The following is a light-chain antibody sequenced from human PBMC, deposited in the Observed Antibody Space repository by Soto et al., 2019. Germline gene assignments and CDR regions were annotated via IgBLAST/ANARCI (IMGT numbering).Light chain of an antibody. J-gene: IGLJ1*01. CDR1: SSDVGAYNY. CDR3: ISYTSSFTYV. CDR2: DVS. V-gene: IGLV2-14*01. Sequence: QSVLTQPASVSGSPGQSITISCTGTSSDVGAYNYASWYQQHPGKAPKLMIYDVSNRPSGVSNRFSGSKSGNTASLTISGLQAEDEADYYCISYTSSFTYVFGAGTKVPVL.